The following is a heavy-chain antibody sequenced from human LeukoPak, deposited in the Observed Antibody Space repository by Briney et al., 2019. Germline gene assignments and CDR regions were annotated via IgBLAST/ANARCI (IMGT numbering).Heavy chain of an antibody. CDR2: IYTSGST. Sequence: SQTLSLTCTVSGGSISSGSYYWSWIRQPAGKGLEWIGRIYTSGSTNYNPSLKSRVTISVDTSKNQFSLKLSSVTASDTAVYYCARTLLYQDAFDIWGQGTMVTVSS. J-gene: IGHJ3*02. CDR1: GGSISSGSYY. CDR3: ARTLLYQDAFDI. V-gene: IGHV4-61*02. D-gene: IGHD2-2*02.